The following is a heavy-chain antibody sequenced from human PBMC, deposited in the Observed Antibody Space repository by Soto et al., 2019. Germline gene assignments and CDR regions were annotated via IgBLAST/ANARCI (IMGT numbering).Heavy chain of an antibody. CDR2: IHHSGST. J-gene: IGHJ6*02. Sequence: SETLSLTCAVSGDSVGINSWWIWFRQPPGKGLEWIGEIHHSGSTNYNSSLTSRVSISIDKSKNQFSLNLYSVTAADAAVFYCARAPRGYGMDVWGQGTTVTVSS. CDR1: GDSVGINSW. CDR3: ARAPRGYGMDV. V-gene: IGHV4-4*02.